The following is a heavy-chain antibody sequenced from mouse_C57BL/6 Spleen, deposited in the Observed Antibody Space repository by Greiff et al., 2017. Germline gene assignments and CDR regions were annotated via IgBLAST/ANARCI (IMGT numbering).Heavy chain of an antibody. V-gene: IGHV5-9*01. CDR1: GFTFSSYT. Sequence: EVQVVESGGGLVKPGGSLKLSCAASGFTFSSYTMSWVRQTPEKRLEWVATISGGGGNTYYPDSVKGRFTISRDNAKNTLYLQMSSLRSEDTALYYCARRGDYDYDFDYWGQGTTLTVSS. CDR3: ARRGDYDYDFDY. D-gene: IGHD2-4*01. CDR2: ISGGGGNT. J-gene: IGHJ2*01.